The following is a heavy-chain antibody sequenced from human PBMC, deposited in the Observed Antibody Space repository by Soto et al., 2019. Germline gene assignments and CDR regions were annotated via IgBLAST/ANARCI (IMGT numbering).Heavy chain of an antibody. CDR1: GFTFSRYW. J-gene: IGHJ6*02. CDR3: ARIAASGRGWDV. D-gene: IGHD6-13*01. CDR2: IKQDGSEE. V-gene: IGHV3-7*01. Sequence: EVQLVESGGGLVQPGGSLRLSCVDSGFTFSRYWRSWVRQAPVKGLEWVGNIKQDGSEENYVDSVKGRFTISRDNAKNSIYLQMNSLRAEDTAVYYCARIAASGRGWDVWGQGTTVVVSS.